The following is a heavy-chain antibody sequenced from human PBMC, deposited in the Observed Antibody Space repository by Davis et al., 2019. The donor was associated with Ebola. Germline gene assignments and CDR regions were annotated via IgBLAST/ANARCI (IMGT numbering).Heavy chain of an antibody. CDR2: ISGSGGST. D-gene: IGHD2-15*01. J-gene: IGHJ4*02. CDR3: AKEVVVVVADLYYFDY. Sequence: PGGSLRLSCAASGFTFSNAWMSWVRQAPGKGLEWVSAISGSGGSTYYADSVKGRFTISRDNSKNTLYLQMNSLRAEDTAVYYCAKEVVVVVADLYYFDYWGQGTLVTVSS. CDR1: GFTFSNAW. V-gene: IGHV3-23*01.